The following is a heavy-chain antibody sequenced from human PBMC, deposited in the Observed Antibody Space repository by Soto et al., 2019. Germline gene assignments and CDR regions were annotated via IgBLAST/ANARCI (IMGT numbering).Heavy chain of an antibody. CDR2: VHYSGRA. V-gene: IGHV4-59*01. CDR3: ARISNDYGGNGAFDY. CDR1: GGSISNYY. J-gene: IGHJ4*02. D-gene: IGHD4-17*01. Sequence: SETLSLTCTVSGGSISNYYWIWIRQPPGKGLDWIGYVHYSGRATYNPSFKSRVSISVDTSKNQFSVNMSSVTAADTAVYYCARISNDYGGNGAFDYWGQGTLVTVSS.